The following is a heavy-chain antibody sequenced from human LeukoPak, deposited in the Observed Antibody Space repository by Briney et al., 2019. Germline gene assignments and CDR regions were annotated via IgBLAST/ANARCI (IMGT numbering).Heavy chain of an antibody. J-gene: IGHJ4*02. D-gene: IGHD3-10*01. Sequence: ASVKVSCKASGYTFTGYYTHWVRQAPGQGLEWMGWINPNSGGTNYAQKFQGRVTMTRDTSISTAYMELSRLRSDDTAVYYCARSGLWGFGGLPFDYWGQGTLVTVSS. V-gene: IGHV1-2*02. CDR2: INPNSGGT. CDR3: ARSGLWGFGGLPFDY. CDR1: GYTFTGYY.